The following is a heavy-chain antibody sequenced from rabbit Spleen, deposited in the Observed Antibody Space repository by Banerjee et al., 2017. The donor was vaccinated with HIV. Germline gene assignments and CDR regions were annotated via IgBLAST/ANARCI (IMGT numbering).Heavy chain of an antibody. V-gene: IGHV1S40*01. CDR1: GFSFNTNYY. CDR3: ARNYVNAFDP. Sequence: QSLEESGGDLVKPGASLTLTCTASGFSFNTNYYMCWVRQAPGKGLEWIGCIYVGGSDNTYYASWAKGRFTFSKTSSTTVTLQMTSLTAADTATYFCARNYVNAFDPWGQGTLVTVS. CDR2: IYVGGSDNT. D-gene: IGHD1-1*01. J-gene: IGHJ2*01.